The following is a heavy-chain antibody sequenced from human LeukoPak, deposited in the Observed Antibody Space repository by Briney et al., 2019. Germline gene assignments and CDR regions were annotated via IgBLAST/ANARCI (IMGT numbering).Heavy chain of an antibody. CDR3: ARETYYDYVWGSYQDDNWFDP. CDR2: ISYDGSNK. D-gene: IGHD3-16*02. CDR1: GFTFSGYA. V-gene: IGHV3-30-3*01. Sequence: PGGSLRLSCAASGFTFSGYAMHWVRQAPGKGLEWVALISYDGSNKYYADSVNGRFTISRDNSKNTLYLQMNSLRAEDTAVYYCARETYYDYVWGSYQDDNWFDPWGQGTLVTVS. J-gene: IGHJ5*02.